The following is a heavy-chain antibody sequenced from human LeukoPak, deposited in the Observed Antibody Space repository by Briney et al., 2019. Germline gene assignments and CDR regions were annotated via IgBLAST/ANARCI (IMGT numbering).Heavy chain of an antibody. CDR3: ARHRAIAGPFDH. Sequence: SETLSLTCTVSGGSISGYYCSWIRQTPGKGLEWIGQISYSGLTKYNPALKSQVTISVDTSKNQISVNLNSVTAADTAFYYCARHRAIAGPFDHWGQGTQVTVSS. D-gene: IGHD6-19*01. CDR2: ISYSGLT. V-gene: IGHV4-59*08. J-gene: IGHJ4*02. CDR1: GGSISGYY.